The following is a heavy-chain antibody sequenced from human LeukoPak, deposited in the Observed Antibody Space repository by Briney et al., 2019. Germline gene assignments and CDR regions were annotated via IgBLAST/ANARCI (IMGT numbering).Heavy chain of an antibody. D-gene: IGHD3-10*01. Sequence: GGSLRLSCAASGFTFSSYSMNWVRQAPGKGLEWVSSISSSSSYIYYADSVKGRFTISRDNAKNSLYLQMNSLRAEDTAVYYCAKDIRMVRGVIREPFDYWGQGTLVTVSS. CDR3: AKDIRMVRGVIREPFDY. J-gene: IGHJ4*02. CDR2: ISSSSSYI. V-gene: IGHV3-21*01. CDR1: GFTFSSYS.